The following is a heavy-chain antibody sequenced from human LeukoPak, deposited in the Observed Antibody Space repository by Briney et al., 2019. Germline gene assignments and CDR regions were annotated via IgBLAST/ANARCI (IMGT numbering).Heavy chain of an antibody. V-gene: IGHV3-48*01. CDR1: GFTFSSYS. CDR3: ARDMGGEKYYYYYMDV. Sequence: PGGSLRLSCAASGFTFSSYSMNWVRQAPGKGLEWVSYISSSSSTIYYADSVKGRFTISRDNAKNSLYLQMNSLRAEDTAVYYCARDMGGEKYYYYYMDVWGKGTTVTVSS. J-gene: IGHJ6*03. D-gene: IGHD2-15*01. CDR2: ISSSSSTI.